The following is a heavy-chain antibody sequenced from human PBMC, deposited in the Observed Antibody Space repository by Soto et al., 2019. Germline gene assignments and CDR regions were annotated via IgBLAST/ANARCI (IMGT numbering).Heavy chain of an antibody. V-gene: IGHV1-3*01. CDR1: GYTFTSYA. CDR3: ARVLSSGWDAVGYYFDY. J-gene: IGHJ4*02. D-gene: IGHD6-19*01. CDR2: INAGNGNT. Sequence: ASVKVSCKASGYTFTSYAMHWVRQAPGQRLEWMGWINAGNGNTKYSQKFQGRVTITRDTSASTAYMELSSLRSEDTAVYYCARVLSSGWDAVGYYFDYWGQGTLVTVSS.